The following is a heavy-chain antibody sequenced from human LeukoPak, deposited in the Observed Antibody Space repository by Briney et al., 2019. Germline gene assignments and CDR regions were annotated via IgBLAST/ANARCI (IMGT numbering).Heavy chain of an antibody. CDR2: ISAYNGNT. V-gene: IGHV1-18*01. D-gene: IGHD6-13*01. CDR1: GYTFTSYG. CDR3: ARRIKYSSSWYHWFDP. Sequence: GASVKVSCKASGYTFTSYGISWVRQAPGQGLEWMGWISAYNGNTNYAQKLQGRVTMTTDTSTSTAYMELRSLRSDDTAVYYCARRIKYSSSWYHWFDPWGQGTLVTVSS. J-gene: IGHJ5*02.